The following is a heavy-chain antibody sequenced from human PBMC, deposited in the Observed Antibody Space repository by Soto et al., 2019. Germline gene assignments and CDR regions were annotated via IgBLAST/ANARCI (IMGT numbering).Heavy chain of an antibody. CDR3: AKNGHPPYYYYGMDV. Sequence: ASVKVSCKASGYSFSTYGISWVRQAPGQGLEWMGWISGYNGDTNYAQKFQGRVTMTIDTSTTTAYLELRRLTYDDKAVYFCAKNGHPPYYYYGMDVWGQGTTVTVSS. CDR2: ISGYNGDT. V-gene: IGHV1-18*01. CDR1: GYSFSTYG. D-gene: IGHD2-8*01. J-gene: IGHJ6*02.